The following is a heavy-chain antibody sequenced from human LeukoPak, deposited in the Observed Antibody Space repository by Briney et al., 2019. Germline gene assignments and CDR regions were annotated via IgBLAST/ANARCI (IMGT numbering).Heavy chain of an antibody. CDR1: GSTFSSDA. CDR3: AKEVTSSGWPLAY. V-gene: IGHV3-23*01. CDR2: ISGSGTKT. J-gene: IGHJ4*02. Sequence: PGGSLRLSCAASGSTFSSDAMSWVRQAPGKGLEWVSGISGSGTKTYYADSVKGRFTISRDNSKNTLYVQMNSLRANDTAVYYCAKEVTSSGWPLAYWGQGALVTVSS. D-gene: IGHD6-19*01.